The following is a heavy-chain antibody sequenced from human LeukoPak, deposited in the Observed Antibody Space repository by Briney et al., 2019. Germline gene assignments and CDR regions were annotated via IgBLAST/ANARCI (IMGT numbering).Heavy chain of an antibody. D-gene: IGHD3-10*01. Sequence: GGSLRRSCAASGFTLSSYWMHWVRQAPGKGLVWVSRIKSDGSTTNYADSVKGRFTISRDNAKNTLHLQMNSLRAEDTAVYYCARGARGSGTASDYWGQGTLVTVSS. J-gene: IGHJ4*02. V-gene: IGHV3-74*01. CDR1: GFTLSSYW. CDR2: IKSDGSTT. CDR3: ARGARGSGTASDY.